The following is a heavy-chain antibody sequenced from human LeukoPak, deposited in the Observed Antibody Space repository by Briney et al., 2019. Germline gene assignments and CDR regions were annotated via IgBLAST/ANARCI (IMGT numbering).Heavy chain of an antibody. CDR1: GGSISSSNW. CDR2: IYHSGST. J-gene: IGHJ4*02. D-gene: IGHD3-22*01. V-gene: IGHV4-4*02. CDR3: ARHRKYYYDSSGYYYRY. Sequence: PSGTLSLTCAVSGGSISSSNWWSWVRQPPGKGLEWIGEIYHSGSTNYNPSLKSRVTISVDKSKNQFSLKLSSVTAADTAVYYCARHRKYYYDSSGYYYRYWGQGTLVTVSS.